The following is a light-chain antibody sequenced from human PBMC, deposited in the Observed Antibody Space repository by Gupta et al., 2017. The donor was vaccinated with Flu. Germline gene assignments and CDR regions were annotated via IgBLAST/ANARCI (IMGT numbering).Light chain of an antibody. CDR3: TQSLSFRT. J-gene: IGKJ1*01. V-gene: IGKV2D-29*01. Sequence: DIVLTQTPLSLSVTHGQAASLSCRSSQSLLHSNGMTYFFWEGQKLAQPPQLIIYEGSKRCSGDTDRFSGSGEAKDFTRQSSRGEDEDGGFYYGTQSLSFRTFGQGTKVEIK. CDR2: EGS. CDR1: QSLLHSNGMTY.